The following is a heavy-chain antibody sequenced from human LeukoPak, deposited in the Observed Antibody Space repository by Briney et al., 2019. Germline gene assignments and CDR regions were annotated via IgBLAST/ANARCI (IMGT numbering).Heavy chain of an antibody. CDR2: INWNGGST. J-gene: IGHJ4*02. CDR3: ARRKNVLRYFDWLYDY. V-gene: IGHV3-20*04. Sequence: PTGGSLRLSCAASGFTFDDYGMSWVRQAPGKGLEWVSGINWNGGSTGYADSVKGRFTISRDNAKNSLYLQMNSLRAEDTALYYCARRKNVLRYFDWLYDYWGQGTLVTVSS. D-gene: IGHD3-9*01. CDR1: GFTFDDYG.